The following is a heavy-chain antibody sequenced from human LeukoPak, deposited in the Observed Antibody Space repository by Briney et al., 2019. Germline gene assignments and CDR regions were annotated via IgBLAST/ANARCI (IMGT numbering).Heavy chain of an antibody. CDR1: GFTFSSYA. V-gene: IGHV3-23*01. J-gene: IGHJ5*02. D-gene: IGHD5-12*01. CDR3: AKDGSGYDFNNWFDP. CDR2: ISGSGGST. Sequence: HPRGSLRLSCAASGFTFSSYAMSWVRQAPGKGLEWVSAISGSGGSTYYADSVKGRFTISRDNSKNTLYLQMNSLRAEDTAVYYCAKDGSGYDFNNWFDPWGQGTLVTVSS.